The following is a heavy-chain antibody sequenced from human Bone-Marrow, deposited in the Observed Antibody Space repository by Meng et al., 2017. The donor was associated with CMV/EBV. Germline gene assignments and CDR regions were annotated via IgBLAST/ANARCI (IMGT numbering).Heavy chain of an antibody. Sequence: GSLRLSCTVPGGSISSYYWSWIRQPPGKGLEWIGYIYYSGSTNYNPSLKSRVTISVDTSKNQFSLKLSSVTAADTAVYYCARGGVVVVAAPTPDVWGQGTTVTVSS. J-gene: IGHJ6*02. CDR3: ARGGVVVVAAPTPDV. CDR1: GGSISSYY. CDR2: IYYSGST. D-gene: IGHD2-15*01. V-gene: IGHV4-59*01.